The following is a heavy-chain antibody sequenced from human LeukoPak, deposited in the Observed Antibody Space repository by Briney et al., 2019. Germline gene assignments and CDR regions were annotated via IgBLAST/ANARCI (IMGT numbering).Heavy chain of an antibody. CDR1: GYSFTGYW. CDR3: ARSSGRYSRSDY. D-gene: IGHD1-26*01. J-gene: IGHJ4*02. CDR2: IFPGDSDT. Sequence: ESLKISCKGSGYSFTGYWIGWVRQMPGKGLEWMGIIFPGDSDTRYSPSFQGQVTISADKSISTAYLQWSSLKASDTAIYYCARSSGRYSRSDYWGQGTLVTVSS. V-gene: IGHV5-51*01.